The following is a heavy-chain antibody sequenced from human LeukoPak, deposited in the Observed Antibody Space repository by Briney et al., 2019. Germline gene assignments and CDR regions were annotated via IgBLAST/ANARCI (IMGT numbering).Heavy chain of an antibody. J-gene: IGHJ5*02. CDR2: ISSSSNYI. CDR3: AKGYSNGYGA. Sequence: GGSLRLSCAASGFTFTSYTMNWVRQAPGKGLEWVSSISSSSNYIYYADSVKGRFTISRDNAKNSLYLQMNSLRAEDTAVYYCAKGYSNGYGAWGQGTLVTVSS. D-gene: IGHD6-19*01. V-gene: IGHV3-21*04. CDR1: GFTFTSYT.